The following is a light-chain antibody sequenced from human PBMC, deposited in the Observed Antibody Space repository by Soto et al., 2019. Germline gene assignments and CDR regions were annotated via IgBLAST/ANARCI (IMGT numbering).Light chain of an antibody. CDR1: QSFRGL. Sequence: LARSRVALSLSPGVRCTLSGRASQSFRGLLAWYQQKPGQAPRLLIYDAYNRATGIPPTFSGRRSRTAVTPSIISLEPDHSSAYYSPLRHTTLITCAQGTRLEIK. J-gene: IGKJ5*01. CDR3: PLRHTTLIT. CDR2: DAY. V-gene: IGKV3-11*01.